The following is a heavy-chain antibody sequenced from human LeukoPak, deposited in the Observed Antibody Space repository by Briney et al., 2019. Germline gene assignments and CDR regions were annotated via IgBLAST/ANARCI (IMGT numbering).Heavy chain of an antibody. V-gene: IGHV3-74*01. CDR1: GFTFSPYW. D-gene: IGHD2-2*02. CDR2: INGDGSST. Sequence: GRSLRLSCAASGFTFSPYWMHWVRQAPGKGLVWVSDINGDGSSTHYADSVRGRFTISRDNAQSTLYLQMNSLRAEDTAVYYCARGTALQDYWGQGTLVTVSS. CDR3: ARGTALQDY. J-gene: IGHJ4*02.